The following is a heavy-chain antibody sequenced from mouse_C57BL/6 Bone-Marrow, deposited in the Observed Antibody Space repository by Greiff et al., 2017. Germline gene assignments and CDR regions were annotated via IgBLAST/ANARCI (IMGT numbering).Heavy chain of an antibody. D-gene: IGHD4-1*01. V-gene: IGHV1-82*01. CDR3: ARDLTGRFAY. Sequence: QVQLKESGPELVKPGASVKISGKASGYAFSSSWMNWVKQRPGKGLEWIGRSYPGDGDTNYNGKVKGKGTLTADKSSITAYLQLSSLTSEDSAVYFCARDLTGRFAYWGQGTLVTVSA. CDR1: GYAFSSSW. J-gene: IGHJ3*01. CDR2: SYPGDGDT.